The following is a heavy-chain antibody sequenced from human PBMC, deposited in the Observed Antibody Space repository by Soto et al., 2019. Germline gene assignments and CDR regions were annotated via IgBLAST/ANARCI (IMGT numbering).Heavy chain of an antibody. D-gene: IGHD3-22*01. Sequence: GGSLRLSCAASGFTFSNAWMSWVRQAPGKGLEWVGRIKSKTDGGTTDYAAPVKGRFTISRDDSKNTLYLQMNSLKSEDTAVYYRTTADYYDSSGYYLDAFDIWGQGTMVTVSS. CDR2: IKSKTDGGTT. CDR3: TTADYYDSSGYYLDAFDI. CDR1: GFTFSNAW. J-gene: IGHJ3*02. V-gene: IGHV3-15*01.